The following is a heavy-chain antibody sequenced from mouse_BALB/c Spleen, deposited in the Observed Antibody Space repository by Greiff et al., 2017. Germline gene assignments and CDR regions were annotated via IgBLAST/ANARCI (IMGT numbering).Heavy chain of an antibody. Sequence: EVKLVESGGGLVKPGGSLKLSCAASGFTFSSYAMSWVRQSPEKRLEWVAEISSGGSYTYYPDTVTGRFTISRDNAKNTLYLEMSSLRSEDTAMYYCARGGDGYVPFAYWGQGTLVTVSA. CDR3: ARGGDGYVPFAY. V-gene: IGHV5-9-4*01. D-gene: IGHD2-2*01. CDR1: GFTFSSYA. CDR2: ISSGGSYT. J-gene: IGHJ3*01.